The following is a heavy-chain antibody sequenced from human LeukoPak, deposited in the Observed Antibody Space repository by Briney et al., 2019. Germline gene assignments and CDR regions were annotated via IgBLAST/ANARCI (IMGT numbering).Heavy chain of an antibody. Sequence: GGSLRLSCAASGFTFSRFSMNWVRQAPGKGLVWVSRISNDGSSTTYADSVKGRFTISRDNAKNTLYLQMNSLRAEDTAVYYCARGHRIAAAYPGYWGQGTLVTVSS. V-gene: IGHV3-74*01. D-gene: IGHD6-13*01. CDR1: GFTFSRFS. CDR2: ISNDGSST. CDR3: ARGHRIAAAYPGY. J-gene: IGHJ4*02.